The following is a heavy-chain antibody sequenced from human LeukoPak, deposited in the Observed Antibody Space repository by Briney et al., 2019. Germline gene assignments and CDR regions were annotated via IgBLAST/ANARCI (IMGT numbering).Heavy chain of an antibody. CDR2: IYSGGTT. Sequence: HPGGSLRLSCAASGFIARSNYMNWVRQAPGKGLEWVSVIYSGGTTYYSDSVKGRFTISRDDSKNTLSLQMNSLRAEDTAVYFCARVAAVLHSAFDIWGQGTMVTVSS. CDR3: ARVAAVLHSAFDI. D-gene: IGHD6-25*01. V-gene: IGHV3-53*01. CDR1: GFIARSNY. J-gene: IGHJ3*02.